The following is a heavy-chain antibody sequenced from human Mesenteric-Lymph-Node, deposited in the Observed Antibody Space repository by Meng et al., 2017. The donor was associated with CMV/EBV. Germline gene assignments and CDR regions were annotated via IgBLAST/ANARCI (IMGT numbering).Heavy chain of an antibody. CDR3: ARGIENIVVVPAATHYYYYYGMDV. CDR1: GYTFTSYD. V-gene: IGHV1-8*01. D-gene: IGHD2-2*01. CDR2: MNPNSGNT. Sequence: ASVKVSCKASGYTFTSYDINWVRQATGQGLEWMGWMNPNSGNTGYAQKFQGRVTMTRNTSISTAYMELSSLRSEDTAVYYCARGIENIVVVPAATHYYYYYGMDVWGQGTTVTVS. J-gene: IGHJ6*02.